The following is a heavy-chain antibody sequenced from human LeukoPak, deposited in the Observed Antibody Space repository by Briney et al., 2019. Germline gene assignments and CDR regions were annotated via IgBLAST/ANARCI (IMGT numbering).Heavy chain of an antibody. V-gene: IGHV1-24*01. CDR3: ATSDFWSGYYAFDY. J-gene: IGHJ4*02. Sequence: ASVKVSCKVSGYTLTELSMHWLRQAPGKGLEWMGGFDPEDGETIYAQKFQGRVTMTEDTSTDTAYMELSSLRSEDTAVYYCATSDFWSGYYAFDYWGQGTLVTVSS. CDR1: GYTLTELS. CDR2: FDPEDGET. D-gene: IGHD3-3*01.